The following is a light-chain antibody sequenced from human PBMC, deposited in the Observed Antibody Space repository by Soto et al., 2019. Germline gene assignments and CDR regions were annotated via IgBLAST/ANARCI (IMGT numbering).Light chain of an antibody. CDR3: QQFSSYPLT. Sequence: EIVMTQSQATLSVSPGATATLSCRASQSLGGNLAWYQQKPGQAPRLLIYDASSRATGIPDRFSGGGSGTDFTLTISRLEPEDFAVYYCQQFSSYPLTFGRGTKVDIK. J-gene: IGKJ4*01. CDR2: DAS. CDR1: QSLGGN. V-gene: IGKV3-20*01.